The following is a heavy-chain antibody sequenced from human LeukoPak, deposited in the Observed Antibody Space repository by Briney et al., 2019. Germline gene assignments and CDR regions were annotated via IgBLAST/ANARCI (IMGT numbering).Heavy chain of an antibody. V-gene: IGHV1-18*01. D-gene: IGHD3-10*01. CDR3: ARDSLDYYGSWSCTFDY. Sequence: EASVKVSCKASGYTFTSYGISWVRQAPGQGLEWMGWISAYNGNTNYAQKLQGRVTMTTDTSTSTAYMELRSLRSDDTAVYYCARDSLDYYGSWSCTFDYWGQGTLVTVSS. J-gene: IGHJ4*02. CDR1: GYTFTSYG. CDR2: ISAYNGNT.